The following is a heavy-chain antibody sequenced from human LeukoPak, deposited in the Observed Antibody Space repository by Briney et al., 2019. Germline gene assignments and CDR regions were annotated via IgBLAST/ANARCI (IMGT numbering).Heavy chain of an antibody. CDR3: AREGGGSSGYYDFDI. V-gene: IGHV1-2*02. D-gene: IGHD3-22*01. J-gene: IGHJ3*02. CDR2: ISPNSGGT. Sequence: ASVKVSCKASGYTFTGYYLHWVRQAPGQGLEWMGWISPNSGGTKSTQKFQGRVTMTRDTSISTAYMELSRLRSDDTAVYYCAREGGGSSGYYDFDIWGQGTMVTVSS. CDR1: GYTFTGYY.